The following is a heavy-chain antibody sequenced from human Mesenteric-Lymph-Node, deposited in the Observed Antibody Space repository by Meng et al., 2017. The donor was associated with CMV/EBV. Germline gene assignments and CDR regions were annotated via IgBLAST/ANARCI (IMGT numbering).Heavy chain of an antibody. J-gene: IGHJ5*02. V-gene: IGHV3-23*01. CDR3: AKDHCTSTACSMYMGPVNWFDA. Sequence: GGSLRLSCAASGFTFSSYAMSWVRQAPGKGLEWVSAISGSGGSTYYADSVKGRFTISRDNSKNTLYLQMNSLRAEDTAVYYCAKDHCTSTACSMYMGPVNWFDAWGQGTLVTVSS. CDR2: ISGSGGST. CDR1: GFTFSSYA. D-gene: IGHD2-2*01.